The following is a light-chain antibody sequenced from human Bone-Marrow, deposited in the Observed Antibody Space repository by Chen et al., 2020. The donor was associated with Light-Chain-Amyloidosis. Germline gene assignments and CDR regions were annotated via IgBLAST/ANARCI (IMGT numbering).Light chain of an antibody. CDR3: SSYTITNTLV. Sequence: QSALTQPASVSGSHGQTIANACTGTSSDVGGDNLVSWYQQHPDKAHKLMIYAVTNRPSCVPDRFSGSKSDNTASLTISVLQTEDEADYFCSSYTITNTLVFGSGTRVTVL. CDR2: AVT. V-gene: IGLV2-14*01. CDR1: SSDVGGDNL. J-gene: IGLJ1*01.